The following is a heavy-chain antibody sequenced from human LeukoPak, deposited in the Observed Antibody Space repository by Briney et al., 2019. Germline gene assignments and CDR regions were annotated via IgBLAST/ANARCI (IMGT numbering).Heavy chain of an antibody. CDR1: GFTFGDYA. Sequence: GGSLRLSCTASGFTFGDYAMSWFRQAPGKGLEWVGFIRSKAYGGTTEYAASVKGRFTISRDDSKSIAYLQMNSLKTEDTAVYYCTREYTIKLAAAGTPGGYWGQGTLVTVSS. D-gene: IGHD6-13*01. CDR2: IRSKAYGGTT. V-gene: IGHV3-49*03. CDR3: TREYTIKLAAAGTPGGY. J-gene: IGHJ4*02.